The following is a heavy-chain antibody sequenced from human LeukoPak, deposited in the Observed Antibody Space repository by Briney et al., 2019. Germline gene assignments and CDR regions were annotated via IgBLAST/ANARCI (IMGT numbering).Heavy chain of an antibody. J-gene: IGHJ3*02. CDR3: AKDLVVIPSGVGDDYPFDASDI. Sequence: GGSLRLSCVGSGFNFSSHGMNWVRQSPRKGLEWVSAIGGSGHSTHYADSVRGRFTISRDNSKSTVFLQMKSLRAEDTAVYFCAKDLVVIPSGVGDDYPFDASDIWGQGTLVTVSS. CDR2: IGGSGHST. CDR1: GFNFSSHG. D-gene: IGHD4-11*01. V-gene: IGHV3-23*01.